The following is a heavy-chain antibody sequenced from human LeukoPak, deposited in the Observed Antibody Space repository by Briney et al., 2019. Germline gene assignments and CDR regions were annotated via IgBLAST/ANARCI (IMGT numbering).Heavy chain of an antibody. V-gene: IGHV4-30-2*01. D-gene: IGHD5-18*01. CDR1: GGSISSGGYS. CDR2: IYHSGST. CDR3: ARGALIHNWFDP. Sequence: PSETLSLTCAVSGGSISSGGYSWSWIRQPPGKGLEWIGYIYHSGSTYYNPSLMSRVTISVDRSKNQFSLKLSSVTAADTAVYYCARGALIHNWFDPWGQGTLVTVSS. J-gene: IGHJ5*02.